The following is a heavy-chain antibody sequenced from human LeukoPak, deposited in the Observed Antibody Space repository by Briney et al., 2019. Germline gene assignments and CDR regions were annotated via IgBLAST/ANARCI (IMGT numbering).Heavy chain of an antibody. CDR3: ARHGQAPDCTGGSCLDY. V-gene: IGHV4-59*08. CDR1: GGSIRNYY. Sequence: SETQSLTCTVSGGSIRNYYWTWIRQPPGRGLEWIGYIYHSGSTKYNPSLKSRVTISVDTSKNQFSLRLRSVTAADAAVYFCARHGQAPDCTGGSCLDYWGQGTLVTVSS. CDR2: IYHSGST. J-gene: IGHJ4*02. D-gene: IGHD2-15*01.